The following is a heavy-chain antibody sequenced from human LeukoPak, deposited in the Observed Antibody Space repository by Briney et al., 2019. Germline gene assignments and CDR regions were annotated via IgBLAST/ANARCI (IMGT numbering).Heavy chain of an antibody. J-gene: IGHJ4*02. CDR3: ARDVTAAFDY. CDR2: IYYSGST. CDR1: GDSISSSSYY. D-gene: IGHD6-13*01. Sequence: TSETLSLTCTVSGDSISSSSYYWGWIRQPPGKGLEWIGSIYYSGSTYYNPSLKSRVTISVDTSKNQFSLKLSSVTAADTAVYYCARDVTAAFDYWGQGTLVTVSS. V-gene: IGHV4-39*07.